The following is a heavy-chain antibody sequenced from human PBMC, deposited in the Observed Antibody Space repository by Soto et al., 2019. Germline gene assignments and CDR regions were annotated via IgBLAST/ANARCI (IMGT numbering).Heavy chain of an antibody. D-gene: IGHD6-19*01. V-gene: IGHV3-23*01. CDR2: ISGSGGST. Sequence: GGSLRLSCAASGFTFSSYAMSWVRQSPGKGLEWVSAISGSGGSTYYADSVKGRFTISRDNANNSLFLQMNSLRGEDTAVYYCARDREYTSGWSHGMDVWGQGTTVTVSS. J-gene: IGHJ6*02. CDR1: GFTFSSYA. CDR3: ARDREYTSGWSHGMDV.